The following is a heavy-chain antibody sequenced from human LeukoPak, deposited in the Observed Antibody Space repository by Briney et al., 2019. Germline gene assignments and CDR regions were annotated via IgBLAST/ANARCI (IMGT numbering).Heavy chain of an antibody. V-gene: IGHV1-2*02. J-gene: IGHJ4*02. CDR2: INPNSGGT. D-gene: IGHD3-10*01. CDR1: GYTFTSYY. Sequence: ASVKVSCKASGYTFTSYYMHWVRQAPGQGLEWMGWINPNSGGTNHAQKFQGRVTMTRDTSISTAYMELSRLRSDDTAVYYCARDRPLDADDYYGFYYFDYWGQGTLVTVSS. CDR3: ARDRPLDADDYYGFYYFDY.